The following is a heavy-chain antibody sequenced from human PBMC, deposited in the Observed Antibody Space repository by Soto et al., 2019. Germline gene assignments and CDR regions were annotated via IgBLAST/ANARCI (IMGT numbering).Heavy chain of an antibody. CDR3: ARGSHDYGDYVTYYYYGMDV. J-gene: IGHJ6*02. V-gene: IGHV4-59*01. CDR2: IYYSGST. CDR1: GGSISSYY. D-gene: IGHD4-17*01. Sequence: SETLSLTCTVSGGSISSYYWSWIRQPPGKGLEWIGYIYYSGSTNYNPSLKSRVTISVDTSKNQFSLKLSSVTAADTAVYYCARGSHDYGDYVTYYYYGMDVWGQGTTVTVSS.